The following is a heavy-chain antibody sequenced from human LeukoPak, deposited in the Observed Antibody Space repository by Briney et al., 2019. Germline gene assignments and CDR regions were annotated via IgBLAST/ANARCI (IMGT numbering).Heavy chain of an antibody. V-gene: IGHV3-11*01. CDR1: GFTFSDYY. CDR2: ISSSGSTI. J-gene: IGHJ4*02. Sequence: GGSLRLSCAASGFTFSDYYMSWIRQAPGKGLEWVSYISSSGSTIYYADSVKGRFTISRDNAKNSLYLQMNSLRAEDTAVYYCAGATYYYGSGSYYSGDYWGRGTLVTVSS. D-gene: IGHD3-10*01. CDR3: AGATYYYGSGSYYSGDY.